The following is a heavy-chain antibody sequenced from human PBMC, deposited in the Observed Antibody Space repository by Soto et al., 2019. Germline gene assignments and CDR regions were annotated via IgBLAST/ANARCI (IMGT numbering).Heavy chain of an antibody. CDR3: AAHYPDSSVYFEL. J-gene: IGHJ4*02. CDR1: GYIFTGNY. CDR2: INPNNGAT. V-gene: IGHV1-2*02. D-gene: IGHD3-22*01. Sequence: ASVKVSCKASGYIFTGNYMHWVRQAPGQGLEYMGWINPNNGATNYAQNFQGRVTMTWDTSISTAYMEVRRLRSDDTAVYSCAAHYPDSSVYFELWGQGTLVTVSS.